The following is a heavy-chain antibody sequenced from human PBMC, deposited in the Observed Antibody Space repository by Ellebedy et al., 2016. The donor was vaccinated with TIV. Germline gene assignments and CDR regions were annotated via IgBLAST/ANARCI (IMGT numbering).Heavy chain of an antibody. CDR3: ARDPEGAYYYGSGKFDY. J-gene: IGHJ4*02. CDR2: INAGNGNT. CDR1: GYTFTSHI. V-gene: IGHV1-3*01. D-gene: IGHD3-10*01. Sequence: ASVKVSXXASGYTFTSHIINWVRQAPGHRLEWLGWINAGNGNTKYSQKFQGRVTITRDTSTSTAYMEMSSLRSEDTAVFYCARDPEGAYYYGSGKFDYWGQGTLVTVSS.